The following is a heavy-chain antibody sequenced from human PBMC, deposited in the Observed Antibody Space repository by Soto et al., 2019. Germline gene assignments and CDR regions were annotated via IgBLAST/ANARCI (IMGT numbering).Heavy chain of an antibody. D-gene: IGHD4-17*01. CDR3: MTSVTTHDY. V-gene: IGHV3-7*01. Sequence: EVQLVESGGGLVQPGGSLGLSCAASGFTLSSYWMNWVRLAPGKGLEWVANIKQDGSQKNYVDSVKGRFTISRDNAKNSLYLQMSSLRAEDTAVYYCMTSVTTHDYWGQGTLVTVSS. CDR2: IKQDGSQK. J-gene: IGHJ4*02. CDR1: GFTLSSYW.